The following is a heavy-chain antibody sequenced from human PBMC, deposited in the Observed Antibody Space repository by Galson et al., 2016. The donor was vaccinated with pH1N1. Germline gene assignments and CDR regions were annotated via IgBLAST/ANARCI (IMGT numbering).Heavy chain of an antibody. Sequence: SVKVSCKASGYIFTSDYFHWVRQAPGQGLEWMGVIDPSNGGTTFAQKLQSLVTRTRDTSTSTVYMELRGLKSEDTAVYYCIRDLGRLRDFWGQGTLVTVSS. CDR1: GYIFTSDY. D-gene: IGHD7-27*01. CDR3: IRDLGRLRDF. J-gene: IGHJ4*02. V-gene: IGHV1-46*03. CDR2: IDPSNGGT.